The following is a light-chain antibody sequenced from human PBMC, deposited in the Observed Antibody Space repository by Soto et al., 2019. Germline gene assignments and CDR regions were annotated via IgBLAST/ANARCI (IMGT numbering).Light chain of an antibody. CDR1: QSFSSW. CDR2: KAS. CDR3: QQYNSYSMT. V-gene: IGKV1-5*03. J-gene: IGKJ1*01. Sequence: DIQLTQSPSTLSACVGDSVSITCRASQSFSSWLAWYQHKPGKAPKLLIYKASSLESGVPSRFSGSGSGTEFTLTISSLQPDDFATYYCQQYNSYSMTFGQGTKVDIK.